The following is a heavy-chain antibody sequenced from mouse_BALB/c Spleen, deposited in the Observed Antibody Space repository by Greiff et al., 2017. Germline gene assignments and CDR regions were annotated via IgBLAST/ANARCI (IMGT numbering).Heavy chain of an antibody. Sequence: QVQLQQPGAELVKPGASVKMSCKASGYTFTIYWMHWVKQRPGQGLEWIGVIDPSDSYTSYNQKFKGKATLTVDTSSSTAYMQLSSLTSEDSAVYYCTPIYYYGSSHYFDYWGQGTTLTVSS. CDR2: IDPSDSYT. CDR1: GYTFTIYW. CDR3: TPIYYYGSSHYFDY. V-gene: IGHV1S127*01. D-gene: IGHD1-1*01. J-gene: IGHJ2*01.